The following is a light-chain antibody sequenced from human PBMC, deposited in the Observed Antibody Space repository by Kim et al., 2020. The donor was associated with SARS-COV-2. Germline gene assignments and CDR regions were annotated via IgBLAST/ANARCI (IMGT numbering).Light chain of an antibody. CDR1: SSNIGNNY. CDR2: DNN. V-gene: IGLV1-51*01. Sequence: GRKVTISCSGSSSNIGNNYVSWYQQLPGTAPKLLIYDNNKRPSGIPDRFSGSKSGTSATLGITGLQTGDEADYYCGTWDSSLSAGVFGGGTQLTVL. J-gene: IGLJ3*02. CDR3: GTWDSSLSAGV.